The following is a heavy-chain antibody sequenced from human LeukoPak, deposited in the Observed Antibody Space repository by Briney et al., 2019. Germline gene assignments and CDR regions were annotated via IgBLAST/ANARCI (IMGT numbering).Heavy chain of an antibody. CDR3: AKAGGGPPFDY. D-gene: IGHD3-10*01. V-gene: IGHV3-23*01. CDR2: ISGSGGST. Sequence: TGGSLRLSCAASGFTFGSYAMNWVRQAPGKGLKWVSAISGSGGSTYYADSVKGRFTISRDNSKNTLYLQMNSLRAEDTAAYYCAKAGGGPPFDYWARGALVTVS. CDR1: GFTFGSYA. J-gene: IGHJ4*02.